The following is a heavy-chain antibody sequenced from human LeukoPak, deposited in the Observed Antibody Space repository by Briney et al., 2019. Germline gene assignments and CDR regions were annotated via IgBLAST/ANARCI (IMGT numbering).Heavy chain of an antibody. CDR2: IYTSGST. CDR3: ARGGITGKIDY. CDR1: GGSISSGSYY. Sequence: PSETLSLTCTVSGGSISSGSYYWSWIQQPAGKGLEWIGRIYTSGSTNYNPSLKSRVTISVDTSKNQFSLKLSSVTAADTAVYYCARGGITGKIDYWGQGTLVTVSS. D-gene: IGHD1-20*01. J-gene: IGHJ4*02. V-gene: IGHV4-61*02.